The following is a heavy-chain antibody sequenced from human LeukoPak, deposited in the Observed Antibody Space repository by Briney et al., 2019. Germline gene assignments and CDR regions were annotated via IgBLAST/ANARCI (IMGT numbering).Heavy chain of an antibody. CDR3: AREVGRGFDY. CDR2: ISAYNSNT. V-gene: IGHV1-18*01. Sequence: GASVKVSCKASGYTFTTYGLSWVRQAPGQGLEWMGWISAYNSNTHYAQKLQGRVTMTTDTSTSTAYMEVRSLRSDDTAVYYCAREVGRGFDYWGQGTLVTVPS. J-gene: IGHJ4*02. D-gene: IGHD1-26*01. CDR1: GYTFTTYG.